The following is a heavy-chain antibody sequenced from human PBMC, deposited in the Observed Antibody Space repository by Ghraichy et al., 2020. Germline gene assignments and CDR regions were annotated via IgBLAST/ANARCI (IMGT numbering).Heavy chain of an antibody. CDR1: GGSVSSSSDY. CDR3: AKYAVGTMLDN. Sequence: SETLSLTCTVSGGSVSSSSDYWGWIRQPPGKGLEWIGNILHGGSTFYGLSLRGRVTISVDTSKNQFSLKLSSVTTADSAMYYCAKYAVGTMLDNWGQGTLVTVS. J-gene: IGHJ4*02. CDR2: ILHGGST. V-gene: IGHV4-39*01. D-gene: IGHD1-1*01.